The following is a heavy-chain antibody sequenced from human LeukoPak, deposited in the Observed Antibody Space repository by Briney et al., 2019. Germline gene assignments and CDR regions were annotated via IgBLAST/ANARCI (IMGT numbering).Heavy chain of an antibody. CDR1: GFTFTSYA. Sequence: GRSLRLSCAASGFTFTSYATHWVRQAPGKGLEWVAVISYDGSNKYYADSVKGRFTISRDNSKNTLYLQMNSLRAEDTAVYYCARDSDRYDSSGYYDYWGQGTLVTVSS. J-gene: IGHJ4*02. V-gene: IGHV3-30-3*01. CDR2: ISYDGSNK. CDR3: ARDSDRYDSSGYYDY. D-gene: IGHD3-22*01.